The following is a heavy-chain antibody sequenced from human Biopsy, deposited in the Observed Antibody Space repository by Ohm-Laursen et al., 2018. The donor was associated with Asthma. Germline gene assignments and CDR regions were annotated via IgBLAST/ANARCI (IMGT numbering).Heavy chain of an antibody. J-gene: IGHJ6*02. D-gene: IGHD2-15*01. CDR3: ARVDGVVEAATRLGGMDV. Sequence: SLRLSCAASGFTFSSFGMHWVRQTPAKGLEWVAVILFDGSNKYYADSVKGRFTISRDNSKNTLYLQMTSLSAEDSAVYYCARVDGVVEAATRLGGMDVWGQGTTVTVSS. V-gene: IGHV3-30*03. CDR1: GFTFSSFG. CDR2: ILFDGSNK.